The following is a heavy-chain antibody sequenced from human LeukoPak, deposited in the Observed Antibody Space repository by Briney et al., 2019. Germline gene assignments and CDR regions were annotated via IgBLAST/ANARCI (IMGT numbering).Heavy chain of an antibody. CDR2: IGSKAYGGTT. J-gene: IGHJ5*02. D-gene: IGHD2-2*02. Sequence: PGGSLRLSCTASGFTFGDYAMSWFRQAPGKGLEWVGFIGSKAYGGTTEYAASVKGRFTISRDDSKSIAYLQMNSLKTEDTAVYYCTRDAGDTPFDPWGQGTLVTVSS. V-gene: IGHV3-49*03. CDR3: TRDAGDTPFDP. CDR1: GFTFGDYA.